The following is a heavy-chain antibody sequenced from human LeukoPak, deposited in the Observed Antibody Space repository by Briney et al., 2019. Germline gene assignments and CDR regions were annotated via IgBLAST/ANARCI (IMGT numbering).Heavy chain of an antibody. CDR3: ARWDSSGWYSTDY. Sequence: GGSLRLSCAASGFTFSSYSMNWVRQAPGKGLEWVSSISSSSSYIYYADSVKGRFTISRDNAKNSLYLQMNSLRAEDTAVYYCARWDSSGWYSTDYWGQGTLVTVSS. CDR1: GFTFSSYS. CDR2: ISSSSSYI. D-gene: IGHD6-19*01. J-gene: IGHJ4*02. V-gene: IGHV3-21*01.